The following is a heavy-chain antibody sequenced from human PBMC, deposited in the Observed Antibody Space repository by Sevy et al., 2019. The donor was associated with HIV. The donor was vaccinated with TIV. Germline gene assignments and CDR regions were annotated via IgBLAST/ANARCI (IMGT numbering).Heavy chain of an antibody. J-gene: IGHJ4*02. D-gene: IGHD3-22*01. CDR1: GFTFSSYS. Sequence: GGSLRLSCAASGFTFSSYSMNWVRQAPGKGLEWVSSISSSSSYIYYADSVKGRFTISRDNAKNSLYLQMNSLRAEDTAVYYRARSSDSSGYLDYWGQGTLVTVSS. CDR3: ARSSDSSGYLDY. V-gene: IGHV3-21*01. CDR2: ISSSSSYI.